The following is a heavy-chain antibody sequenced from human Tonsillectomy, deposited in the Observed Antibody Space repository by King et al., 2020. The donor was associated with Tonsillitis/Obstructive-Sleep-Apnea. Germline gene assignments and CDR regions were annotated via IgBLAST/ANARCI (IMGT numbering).Heavy chain of an antibody. Sequence: QLQESGPGLVKPSQTLSLTCTVSGGSISSGGYYWSWIRQHPGKGLEWIGYIYYSGSTYYNPSLKSRVTISVDTSKNQFSLKLSSVTAADTAVYFCARGLPGLSYFAYWGQGTLVTVPS. D-gene: IGHD7-27*01. V-gene: IGHV4-31*03. CDR3: ARGLPGLSYFAY. J-gene: IGHJ4*02. CDR1: GGSISSGGYY. CDR2: IYYSGST.